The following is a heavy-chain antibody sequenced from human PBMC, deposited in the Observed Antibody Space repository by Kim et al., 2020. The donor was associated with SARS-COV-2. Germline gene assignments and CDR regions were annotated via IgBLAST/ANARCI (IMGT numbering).Heavy chain of an antibody. CDR2: INHSGST. CDR3: ARGSDSSSWYSVYHYYFDY. J-gene: IGHJ4*02. Sequence: SETLSLTCAVYGGSFSGYYWSWIRQPPGKGLEWIGEINHSGSTNYNPSLKSRVTISVDTSKNQFSLKLSSVTAADTAVYYCARGSDSSSWYSVYHYYFDYWGQGTLVTVSS. D-gene: IGHD6-13*01. CDR1: GGSFSGYY. V-gene: IGHV4-34*01.